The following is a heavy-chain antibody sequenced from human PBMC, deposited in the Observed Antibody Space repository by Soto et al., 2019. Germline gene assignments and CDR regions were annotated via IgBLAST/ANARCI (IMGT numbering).Heavy chain of an antibody. D-gene: IGHD3-9*01. CDR2: IYGNAGAT. V-gene: IGHV3-48*01. CDR3: ARDSDFDWLFPDY. CDR1: GFTFSTFS. Sequence: PGGSLRLSCAGSGFTFSTFSMNWVRQAPGKGLEWVSSIYGNAGATFYADSVKGRFTISRDNAKNSLYLQMNSLRAEDTAVYYCARDSDFDWLFPDYWGQGTQVTVSS. J-gene: IGHJ4*02.